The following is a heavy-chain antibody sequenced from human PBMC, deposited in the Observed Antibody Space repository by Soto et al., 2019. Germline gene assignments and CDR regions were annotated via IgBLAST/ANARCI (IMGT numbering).Heavy chain of an antibody. V-gene: IGHV3-30-3*01. CDR2: ISYDGSNK. CDR3: ERGEGDGYSLGY. Sequence: QVQLVESGGGVVQPGRSLRLSCAASGFTFSSYAMHWVRQAPGKGLEWVAVISYDGSNKYYADSVKGRFTISRDNSKNTLYLQMNSLRAEDTAVYYCERGEGDGYSLGYWGQGTLVTVSS. D-gene: IGHD4-4*01. J-gene: IGHJ4*02. CDR1: GFTFSSYA.